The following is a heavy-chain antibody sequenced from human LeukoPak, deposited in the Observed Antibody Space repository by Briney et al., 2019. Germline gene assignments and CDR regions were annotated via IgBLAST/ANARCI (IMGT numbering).Heavy chain of an antibody. D-gene: IGHD2-15*01. CDR2: MFYGGST. Sequence: NPSETLSLTCTVSGVSIGTSTHYWAWIRLPPGKGLEWIASMFYGGSTYYNASLRSRVSLSVDTSRNQFSLKLTSVTASDTAIFYCVRQGGWGGAASLIDFWGQGTLVTVSS. CDR1: GVSIGTSTHY. V-gene: IGHV4-39*01. J-gene: IGHJ4*02. CDR3: VRQGGWGGAASLIDF.